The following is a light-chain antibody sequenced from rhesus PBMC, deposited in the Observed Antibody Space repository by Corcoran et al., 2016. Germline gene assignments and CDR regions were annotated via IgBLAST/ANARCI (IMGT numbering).Light chain of an antibody. CDR1: QSVSSN. CDR3: PQYSNWPYS. V-gene: IGKV3-42*03. CDR2: GAS. Sequence: EIVLTQSPATLSLSPGERATLSCRASQSVSSNLAYYQQRPGQVPRLLISGASSRATGIPDRFSGSGSRTDFTFTISSLEPEDFAVYYCPQYSNWPYSFGQGTKVEIK. J-gene: IGKJ2*01.